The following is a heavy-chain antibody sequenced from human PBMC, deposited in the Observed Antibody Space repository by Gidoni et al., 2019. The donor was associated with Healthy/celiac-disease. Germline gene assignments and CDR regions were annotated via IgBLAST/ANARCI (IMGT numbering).Heavy chain of an antibody. V-gene: IGHV4-59*01. J-gene: IGHJ3*02. CDR1: GGSISSYY. Sequence: QVQLQESGPGLVKPSETLSLTCTVSGGSISSYYWRWIRQPPGKGLEWIGYIYYSGSTNYNPSLKSRVTISVDTSKNQFSLKLSSVTAADTAVYYCARAVASSWYYASAFDIWGQGTMVTVSS. CDR2: IYYSGST. CDR3: ARAVASSWYYASAFDI. D-gene: IGHD6-13*01.